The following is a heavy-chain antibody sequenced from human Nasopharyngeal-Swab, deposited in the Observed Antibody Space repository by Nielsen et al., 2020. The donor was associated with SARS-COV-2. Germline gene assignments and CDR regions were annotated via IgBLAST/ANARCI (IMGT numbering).Heavy chain of an antibody. CDR2: ISGSGDTT. V-gene: IGHV3-23*01. J-gene: IGHJ4*02. D-gene: IGHD6-19*01. Sequence: GESLKISCEASGFTFTTYAMSWVRQAPGKGLDWFSVISGSGDTTYYAHSVKGRSTISRDNSKKTLYLQMHSLRAEDTAVYYCAAKSSAWTGYLSDFWGQGTLVTVSS. CDR3: AAKSSAWTGYLSDF. CDR1: GFTFTTYA.